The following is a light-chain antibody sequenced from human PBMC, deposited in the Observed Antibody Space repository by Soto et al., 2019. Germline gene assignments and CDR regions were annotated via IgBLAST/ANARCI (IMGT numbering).Light chain of an antibody. V-gene: IGKV3-20*01. CDR3: QHYARSVGM. Sequence: EIVLTQSPGTLSLSPGERATVSCRASQSASSSYFAWYQQKPGQAPRLLISGASNRATGIPDRFSGSGCGTAFSLAISRLEPEDFAVYYCQHYARSVGMLGQGTRVEIK. CDR1: QSASSSY. J-gene: IGKJ1*01. CDR2: GAS.